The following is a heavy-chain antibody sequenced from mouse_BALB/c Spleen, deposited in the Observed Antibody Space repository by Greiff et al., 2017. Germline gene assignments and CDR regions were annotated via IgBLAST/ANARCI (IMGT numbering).Heavy chain of an antibody. Sequence: EVQLKESGPGLVKPSQSLSLTCTVTGYSITSDYAWNWIRQFPGNKLEWMGYISYSGSTSYNPSLKSRISITRDTSKNQFFLQLNSVTTEDTATYYCARGGLGYFDYWGQGTTLTVSS. CDR1: GYSITSDYA. J-gene: IGHJ2*01. D-gene: IGHD3-3*01. V-gene: IGHV3-2*02. CDR3: ARGGLGYFDY. CDR2: ISYSGST.